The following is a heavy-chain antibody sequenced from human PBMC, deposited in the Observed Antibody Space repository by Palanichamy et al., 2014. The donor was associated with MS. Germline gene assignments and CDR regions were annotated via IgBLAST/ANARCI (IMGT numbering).Heavy chain of an antibody. CDR3: ARAPPTDWYFDL. CDR1: GFTFSYYA. Sequence: QVQLVESGGGVVQPGRSLRLSCAASGFTFSYYAMHWVRQAPGQGLEWVAAIWYDGSNQYYADSVKGRFTISRDDSKNTLYLQMNSLRAEDTAVYYCARAPPTDWYFDLWGRGTLVTVSS. CDR2: IWYDGSNQ. J-gene: IGHJ2*01. V-gene: IGHV3-33*01.